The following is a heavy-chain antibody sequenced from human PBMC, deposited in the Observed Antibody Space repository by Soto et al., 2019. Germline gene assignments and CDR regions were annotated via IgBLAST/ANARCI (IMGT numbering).Heavy chain of an antibody. CDR2: MNPNSGNT. J-gene: IGHJ6*02. V-gene: IGHV1-8*01. Sequence: QVQLVQSGAEVKKPGASVKVSCKASGYTFTSYDINWVRQATGQGLEWMGWMNPNSGNTGYAQKFQGRVTMTRNTSISTAYMELSSLRSEDTAVYYCAREYYDSSAERGYYYYGIDVWGQGTTVTVSS. D-gene: IGHD3-22*01. CDR1: GYTFTSYD. CDR3: AREYYDSSAERGYYYYGIDV.